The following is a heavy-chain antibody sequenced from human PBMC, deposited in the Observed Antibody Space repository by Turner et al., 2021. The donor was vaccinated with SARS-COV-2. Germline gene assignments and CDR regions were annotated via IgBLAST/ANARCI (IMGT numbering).Heavy chain of an antibody. J-gene: IGHJ4*02. Sequence: QLQESGPGVVKPSETLSLPCTVSGGSISSYDYYWDWIRQPPGMGLEWIGSMYYSGTTHYNPSLRGRVTISIDTSKNQFSRKVTSVTATDTAVYYCARRGDYWGQGMLVTVSS. CDR2: MYYSGTT. V-gene: IGHV4-39*01. CDR3: ARRGDY. CDR1: GGSISSYDYY. D-gene: IGHD3-16*01.